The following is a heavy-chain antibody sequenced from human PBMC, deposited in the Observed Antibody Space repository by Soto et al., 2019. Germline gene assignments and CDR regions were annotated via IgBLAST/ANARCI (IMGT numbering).Heavy chain of an antibody. J-gene: IGHJ1*01. CDR2: ISPLKGRT. CDR3: AMDYGDRPEYFKH. V-gene: IGHV1-18*04. CDR1: GYTFTSYG. Sequence: QVQLAQSGPDLKRPGASMKVSCKASGYTFTSYGISWVRQAPGQGLEWMAWISPLKGRTQYSQKAQGRVTLSTDTSSNTAYMEMTTLRVDDTAVYYCAMDYGDRPEYFKHWGQGTLVTVS. D-gene: IGHD4-17*01.